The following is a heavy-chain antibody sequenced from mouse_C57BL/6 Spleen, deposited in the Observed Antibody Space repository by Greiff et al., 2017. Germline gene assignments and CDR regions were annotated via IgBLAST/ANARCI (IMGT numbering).Heavy chain of an antibody. V-gene: IGHV1-82*01. D-gene: IGHD1-1*02. CDR3: ARSGGGFDY. J-gene: IGHJ2*01. Sequence: VQLQQSGPELVKPGASVKISCKASGYAFSSSWMNWVKQRPGKGLEWIGRIYPGDGDTNYNGKFKGKATLTADKSSSTAYMQLSSLTSEDSAVYFCARSGGGFDYWGQGTTLTVSS. CDR2: IYPGDGDT. CDR1: GYAFSSSW.